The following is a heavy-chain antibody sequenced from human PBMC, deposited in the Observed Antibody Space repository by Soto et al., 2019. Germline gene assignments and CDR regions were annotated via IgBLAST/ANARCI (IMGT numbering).Heavy chain of an antibody. CDR3: AKGGSSGWYVFDY. J-gene: IGHJ4*02. Sequence: GGSLRLSCAVSGFTFSSYAMSWVRQAPGKGLEWVSAISGSGGSTYYADCVKGRFTISRDNSKNTLYLQMNSLRAEDTAVYYCAKGGSSGWYVFDYWGQGTLVTVSS. CDR1: GFTFSSYA. CDR2: ISGSGGST. D-gene: IGHD6-19*01. V-gene: IGHV3-23*01.